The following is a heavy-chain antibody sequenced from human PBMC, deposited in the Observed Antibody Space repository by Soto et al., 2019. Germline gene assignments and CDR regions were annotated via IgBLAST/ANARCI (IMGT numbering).Heavy chain of an antibody. D-gene: IGHD5-12*01. V-gene: IGHV1-69*13. Sequence: ASVKVSCKASGGTFSSYAISWVRQAPGQGLEWMGGIIPIFGTANYAQKFQGRVTITADESTSTAYMELSSLRSEGTAVYYCASLYSGYDYAFDYWGQGTLVTVSS. J-gene: IGHJ4*02. CDR2: IIPIFGTA. CDR3: ASLYSGYDYAFDY. CDR1: GGTFSSYA.